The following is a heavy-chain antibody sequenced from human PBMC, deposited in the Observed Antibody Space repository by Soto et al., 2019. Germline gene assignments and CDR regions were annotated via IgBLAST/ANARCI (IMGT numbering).Heavy chain of an antibody. V-gene: IGHV4-30-2*01. CDR3: ARVNDFWGGMFDS. CDR2: IYHSGST. D-gene: IGHD3-3*01. J-gene: IGHJ4*02. CDR1: GGSISSSGYS. Sequence: SETLSLTCAVSGGSISSSGYSWSAILQPPDKDLEWIGYIYHSGSTYYNPSLKSRGTISVDSSKNQFSLKLSSVTAAYTPAYYCARVNDFWGGMFDSWGQGTLV.